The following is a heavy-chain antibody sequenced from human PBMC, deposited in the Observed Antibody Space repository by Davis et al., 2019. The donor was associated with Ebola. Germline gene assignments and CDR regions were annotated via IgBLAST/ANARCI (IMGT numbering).Heavy chain of an antibody. CDR3: ARDSGGFDY. D-gene: IGHD1-14*01. CDR1: GGSISSYY. CDR2: IYYSGST. Sequence: GSLRLSCTVSGGSISSYYWSWIRQPPGKGLEWFGYIYYSGSTNYNPSLKSRVTISVDTSKNQFSLKLSSVTAADTAVYYCARDSGGFDYWGQGTLVTVSS. V-gene: IGHV4-59*01. J-gene: IGHJ4*02.